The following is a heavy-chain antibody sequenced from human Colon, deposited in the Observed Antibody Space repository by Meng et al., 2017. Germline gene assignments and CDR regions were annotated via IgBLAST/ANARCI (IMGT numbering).Heavy chain of an antibody. Sequence: QVHVGGVGEWVGQPGVSLGLSCAASGFTFSSYGMHWVRQAPGKGLEWVAVIWHDGNKEYYADSVKGRFTISRDNFEDTLYLQMNSLRAEDTALYYCARDRGADDPIDYWGQGTLVTVSS. J-gene: IGHJ4*02. CDR2: IWHDGNKE. V-gene: IGHV3-33*01. CDR1: GFTFSSYG. D-gene: IGHD3-10*01. CDR3: ARDRGADDPIDY.